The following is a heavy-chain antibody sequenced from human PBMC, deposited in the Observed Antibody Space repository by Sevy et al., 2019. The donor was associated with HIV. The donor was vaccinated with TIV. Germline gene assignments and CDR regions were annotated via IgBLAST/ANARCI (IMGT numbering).Heavy chain of an antibody. V-gene: IGHV3-30*14. J-gene: IGHJ4*02. D-gene: IGHD6-19*01. Sequence: GGSLRLSCAASGFTFSSHAMHWVRQAPGKGLEWVALTSYDGVIKYYAESVKGRFTISRDNSKNTLYLQMNSLRADDTAVYYCAREAGYSTGWSPGNYWGQGTLVTVSS. CDR2: TSYDGVIK. CDR1: GFTFSSHA. CDR3: AREAGYSTGWSPGNY.